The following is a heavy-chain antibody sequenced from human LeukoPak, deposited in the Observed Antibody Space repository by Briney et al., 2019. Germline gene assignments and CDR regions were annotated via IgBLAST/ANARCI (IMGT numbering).Heavy chain of an antibody. V-gene: IGHV3-23*01. CDR1: GFTFRNHA. D-gene: IGHD1-26*01. Sequence: GGSLRLSCAASGFTFRNHAMNWVRQAPGKGLEWVSVISGSGETTYYADSVKGRFSISRDNSQNTLYLQMSSLRGEDTALYYCAKDRGMVGASVRAFDYWDQGTLVTVSS. J-gene: IGHJ4*02. CDR2: ISGSGETT. CDR3: AKDRGMVGASVRAFDY.